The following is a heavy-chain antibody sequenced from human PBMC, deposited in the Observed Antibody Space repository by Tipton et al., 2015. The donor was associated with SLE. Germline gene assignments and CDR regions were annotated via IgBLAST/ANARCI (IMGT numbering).Heavy chain of an antibody. CDR1: GFTFSGYY. D-gene: IGHD6-19*01. Sequence: GSLRLSCAVSGFTFSGYYMRWIRQAPGKGLEWVSQISSSAITIYYADSVKGRFTVSRDNAKNSVYLQLNSLRAEDMAVYHCARLRSHHYTMDVWGQGTTVTVYS. J-gene: IGHJ6*02. CDR3: ARLRSHHYTMDV. CDR2: ISSSAITI. V-gene: IGHV3-11*04.